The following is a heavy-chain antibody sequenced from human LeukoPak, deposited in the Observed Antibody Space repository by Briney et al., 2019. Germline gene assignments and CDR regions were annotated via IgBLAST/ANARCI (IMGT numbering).Heavy chain of an antibody. CDR2: ISAYNGNT. J-gene: IGHJ4*02. Sequence: ASVKVSCKASGYTFTSYGISWVRQAPGQGLEWMRWISAYNGNTNYAQKFQGRVTMTRDTSTSTVYMELSSLRSEDTAVYYCARGSYYDFWSGNDYWGQGTLVTVSS. CDR3: ARGSYYDFWSGNDY. CDR1: GYTFTSYG. V-gene: IGHV1-18*01. D-gene: IGHD3-3*01.